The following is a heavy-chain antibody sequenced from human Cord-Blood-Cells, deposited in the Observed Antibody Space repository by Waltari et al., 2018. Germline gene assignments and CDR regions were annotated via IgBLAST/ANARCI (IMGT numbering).Heavy chain of an antibody. Sequence: QAQLVQSGAEVKKPGASGNVPCKASGYTFTGYAMHWVRQAPGQGLEWMGWINPNSGGTNYAQKFQGRVTMTRDTSISTAYMELSRLRSDDTAVYYCARDPTGDPLGGDYWGQGTLVTVSS. CDR1: GYTFTGYA. J-gene: IGHJ4*02. D-gene: IGHD7-27*01. CDR2: INPNSGGT. CDR3: ARDPTGDPLGGDY. V-gene: IGHV1-2*02.